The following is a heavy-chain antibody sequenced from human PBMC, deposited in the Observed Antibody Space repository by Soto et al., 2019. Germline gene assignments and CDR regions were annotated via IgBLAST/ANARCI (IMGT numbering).Heavy chain of an antibody. Sequence: SEILSLTCTVSGGSIISGDYYWSWIRQPPGKGLEWIGYIYYSGSTYYNPSLKSRVTISVDASKNQFSLKLSSVTAADTAVYYCARAASDFWSGYYRVVFAFDIWGQGTMVTVSS. CDR1: GGSIISGDYY. D-gene: IGHD3-3*01. J-gene: IGHJ3*02. V-gene: IGHV4-30-4*01. CDR3: ARAASDFWSGYYRVVFAFDI. CDR2: IYYSGST.